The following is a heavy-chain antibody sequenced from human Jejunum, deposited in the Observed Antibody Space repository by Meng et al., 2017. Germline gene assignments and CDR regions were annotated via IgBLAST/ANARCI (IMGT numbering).Heavy chain of an antibody. D-gene: IGHD5-24*01. J-gene: IGHJ6*02. CDR1: GYTFSYYS. V-gene: IGHV1-3*01. Sequence: ASVKVSCKASGYTFSYYSMHWVRQAPGQRPEWMGWINVDSGNTKYSRNLQGRVTITRDTSTNTAYMEPRSLRFEDTALYYCARVEGDGYNYFYHYYGMDVWGQGTTVTVSS. CDR2: INVDSGNT. CDR3: ARVEGDGYNYFYHYYGMDV.